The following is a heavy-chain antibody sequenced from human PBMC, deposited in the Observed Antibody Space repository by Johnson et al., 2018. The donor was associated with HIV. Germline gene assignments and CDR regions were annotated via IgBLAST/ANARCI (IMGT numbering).Heavy chain of an antibody. Sequence: VQLVESGGGVVQTGRSLRLSCAVSGFTLSNYAMHWVRQAPGKGLEWVAFISYDGSNKYYADSVKGRFTISRDNSKNTLYLQMNSLRAEDTAVYYCARGGRNDAFDIWGQGTMVTVSS. D-gene: IGHD3-10*01. CDR1: GFTLSNYA. CDR3: ARGGRNDAFDI. V-gene: IGHV3-30*04. J-gene: IGHJ3*02. CDR2: ISYDGSNK.